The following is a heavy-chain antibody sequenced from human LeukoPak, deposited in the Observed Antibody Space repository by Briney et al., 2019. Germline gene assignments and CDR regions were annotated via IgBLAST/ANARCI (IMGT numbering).Heavy chain of an antibody. D-gene: IGHD2-2*01. CDR1: GFTFSSYG. CDR3: AKDRRDIVVVPAGISS. J-gene: IGHJ4*02. Sequence: GGSLRLSCAASGFTFSSYGMHWVPQAPGKGLEWVAFIRYDGSNKYYADSVKGRFTISRDNSKNTLYLQMNSLRAEDTAVYYCAKDRRDIVVVPAGISSWGQGTLVTVSS. CDR2: IRYDGSNK. V-gene: IGHV3-30*02.